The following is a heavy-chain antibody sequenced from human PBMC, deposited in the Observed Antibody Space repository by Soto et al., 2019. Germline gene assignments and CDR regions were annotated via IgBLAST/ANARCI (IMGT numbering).Heavy chain of an antibody. Sequence: LSLTFTVSGGSISSSSYYWGWIRQPPGKGLEWIGSIYYSGITYYKPSLKSRVTISVDTSKNQFYLKLSSVTAADTAVYYCAIPYYYDSSGYPYWGNGNMVTVSA. CDR3: AIPYYYDSSGYPY. J-gene: IGHJ4*01. CDR1: GGSISSSSYY. D-gene: IGHD3-22*01. CDR2: IYYSGIT. V-gene: IGHV4-39*01.